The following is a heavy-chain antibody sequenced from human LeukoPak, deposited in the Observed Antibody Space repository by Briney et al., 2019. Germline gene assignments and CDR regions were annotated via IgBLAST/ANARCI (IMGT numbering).Heavy chain of an antibody. Sequence: ASVKVSCKASGYTFTGYYMHWVRQAPGQGLEWMGWINPNSGGTNYAQKFQGRVTMTRDKSISTAYMELSRLRSDDTAVYYCARARLEAATRVRFLWFDPWGQGTLVTVSS. CDR3: ARARLEAATRVRFLWFDP. D-gene: IGHD2-15*01. CDR2: INPNSGGT. CDR1: GYTFTGYY. V-gene: IGHV1-2*02. J-gene: IGHJ5*02.